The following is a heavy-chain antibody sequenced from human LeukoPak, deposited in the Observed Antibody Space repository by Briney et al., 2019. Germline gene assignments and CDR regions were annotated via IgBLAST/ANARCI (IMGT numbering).Heavy chain of an antibody. CDR2: MHHRGST. CDR1: DYSISTDTY. Sequence: SETLSLTCSVSDYSISTDTYWGWIRQSPGRGLEWIGTMHHRGSTYLNPSLKSRLTISVDTSKNHFSLKLTSVTAADTAVYFCARGAEYYAIWRGYAGYSDYWGQGISVTVSS. V-gene: IGHV4-38-2*02. D-gene: IGHD3-3*01. CDR3: ARGAEYYAIWRGYAGYSDY. J-gene: IGHJ4*02.